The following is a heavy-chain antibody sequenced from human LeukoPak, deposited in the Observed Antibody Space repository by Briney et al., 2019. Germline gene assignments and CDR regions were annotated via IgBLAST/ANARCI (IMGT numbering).Heavy chain of an antibody. CDR3: ARVGDCSSTSCYNYYYYYMDV. V-gene: IGHV3-48*01. CDR2: ISSSSSTI. D-gene: IGHD2-2*01. J-gene: IGHJ6*03. CDR1: GFTFSSYS. Sequence: PGGSLRLSCAASGFTFSSYSMNWVRQAPGKGLELGSYISSSSSTIYYADSVKGRFTISRDNAKNSLYLQMNSLRAEDTAVYYCARVGDCSSTSCYNYYYYYMDVWGKGTTVTVSS.